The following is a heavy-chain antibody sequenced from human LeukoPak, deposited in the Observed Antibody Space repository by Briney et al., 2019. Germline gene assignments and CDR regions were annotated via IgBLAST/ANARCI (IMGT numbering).Heavy chain of an antibody. CDR2: IIPIFGTT. Sequence: SVKVSCKAPGGTFSSYAISWVRQAPGQGLEWMGGIIPIFGTTNHAQKFQGRVTITADESTSTAYMELSSLRSEDTAVYYCTRDSTYGLSDYWGQGTLVTVSS. CDR3: TRDSTYGLSDY. V-gene: IGHV1-69*13. CDR1: GGTFSSYA. D-gene: IGHD4-17*01. J-gene: IGHJ4*02.